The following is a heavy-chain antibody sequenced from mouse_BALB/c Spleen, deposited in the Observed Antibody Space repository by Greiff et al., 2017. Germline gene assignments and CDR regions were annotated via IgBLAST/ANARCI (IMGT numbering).Heavy chain of an antibody. D-gene: IGHD1-1*01. CDR2: ISYSGST. CDR3: ARGSGSKGGGYFDV. V-gene: IGHV3-2*02. CDR1: GYSITSDYA. Sequence: EVQVVESGPGLVQPSQSLSLTCTVTGYSITSDYAWNWLRQFPGNKLEWMGYISYSGSTSYNPSLKSRISITRDTSKNQFFLQLNSVTTEDTATYDCARGSGSKGGGYFDVWGAGTTVTVSS. J-gene: IGHJ1*01.